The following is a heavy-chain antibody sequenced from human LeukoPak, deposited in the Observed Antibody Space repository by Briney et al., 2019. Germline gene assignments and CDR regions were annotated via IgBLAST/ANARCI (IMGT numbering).Heavy chain of an antibody. J-gene: IGHJ4*02. CDR1: GFTVSSNY. CDR2: IYSGGST. D-gene: IGHD3-10*01. Sequence: GGSLRLSCAASGFTVSSNYMSWVRQAPGKGLEWVSVIYSGGSTYYADSVKGRFTISRDNSKNTLYLQMNSLRAEDTAVYYCAKFRDITMVRGDAFDCWGQGTLVTVSS. V-gene: IGHV3-53*01. CDR3: AKFRDITMVRGDAFDC.